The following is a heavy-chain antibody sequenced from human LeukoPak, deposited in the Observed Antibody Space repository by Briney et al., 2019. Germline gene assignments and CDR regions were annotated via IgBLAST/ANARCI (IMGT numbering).Heavy chain of an antibody. V-gene: IGHV5-51*01. D-gene: IGHD6-19*01. Sequence: GESLKISCKASGYSFTNYWIGWVRQMPGKGLKRMGIIYPADSDTTYSPSFRGQVTISADKSISTAYLQWSSLKASDTAVYYCATLDSSGWSHLFDYWGQGTLVTVSS. CDR1: GYSFTNYW. CDR2: IYPADSDT. J-gene: IGHJ4*02. CDR3: ATLDSSGWSHLFDY.